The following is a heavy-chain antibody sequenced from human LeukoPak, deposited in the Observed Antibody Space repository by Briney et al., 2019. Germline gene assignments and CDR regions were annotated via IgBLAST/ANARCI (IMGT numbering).Heavy chain of an antibody. D-gene: IGHD3-16*01. V-gene: IGHV3-74*01. CDR2: ISGDATAS. Sequence: GGSLRLSCVASGFTFSGSWMHWVRQTPGKGLVWVARISGDATASSHADSVKGRFTISRDNSKNTLYLQMNSLRAEDTAVYYCAKDWGMWGQGTLVTVSS. CDR3: AKDWGM. J-gene: IGHJ4*02. CDR1: GFTFSGSW.